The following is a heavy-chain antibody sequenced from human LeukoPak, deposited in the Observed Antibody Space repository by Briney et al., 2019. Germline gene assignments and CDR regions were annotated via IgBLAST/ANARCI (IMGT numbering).Heavy chain of an antibody. D-gene: IGHD3-10*01. Sequence: GGSLRLSCAASGFSFSTYSMNWGRQAPGKGLEWVSYISGSSSTIYYADSVKGRFTISRDNAKNSLYLQMNSLRDEDTAVYYCARDGVKWFGERVIDYWGQGTLVTVSS. CDR1: GFSFSTYS. CDR2: ISGSSSTI. J-gene: IGHJ4*02. CDR3: ARDGVKWFGERVIDY. V-gene: IGHV3-48*02.